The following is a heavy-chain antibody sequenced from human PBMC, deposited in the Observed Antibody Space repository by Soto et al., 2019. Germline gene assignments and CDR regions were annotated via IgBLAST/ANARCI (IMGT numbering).Heavy chain of an antibody. CDR2: IHPAGQPI. J-gene: IGHJ3*01. Sequence: DVQLVESGGGLVQPGGSLRLSCVASGFTFSSSEMYWVRQAPGKGLEWVSYIHPAGQPIFYADSVKGRFTISRDNAKNSLYLQMNSLRAEDTAVYYCARRGSSWGQGTMVTVSS. V-gene: IGHV3-48*03. D-gene: IGHD2-2*01. CDR1: GFTFSSSE. CDR3: ARRGSS.